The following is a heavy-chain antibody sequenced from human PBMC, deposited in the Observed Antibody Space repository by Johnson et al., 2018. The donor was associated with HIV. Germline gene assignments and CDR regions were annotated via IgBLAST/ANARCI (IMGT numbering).Heavy chain of an antibody. CDR1: GFTFSDHY. V-gene: IGHV3-11*04. CDR2: ISGSGSII. Sequence: QVQLVESGGGLVKPGGSLKLSCAVSGFTFSDHYMSWIRQTPGKGLQWVSYISGSGSIIYSTDSVQGRFTISRDNAKNSLYLQMNSLRAEDKAVYYCARIPGGGWDHDALDIWGQGTLVTVSS. J-gene: IGHJ3*02. CDR3: ARIPGGGWDHDALDI. D-gene: IGHD6-19*01.